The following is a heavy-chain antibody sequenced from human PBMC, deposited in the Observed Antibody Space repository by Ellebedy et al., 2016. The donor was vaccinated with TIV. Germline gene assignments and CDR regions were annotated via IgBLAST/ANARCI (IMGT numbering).Heavy chain of an antibody. V-gene: IGHV3-23*01. CDR3: AKGGGPATTTGWFDP. D-gene: IGHD5-12*01. CDR1: GFTFSSYA. Sequence: GGSLRLSXAASGFTFSSYAMSWVRQAPGKGLEWVSAISGSGGSTYYADSVKGRFTISRDNSKNTLYLQMNSLRAEDTAVYYCAKGGGPATTTGWFDPWGQGTLVTVSS. J-gene: IGHJ5*02. CDR2: ISGSGGST.